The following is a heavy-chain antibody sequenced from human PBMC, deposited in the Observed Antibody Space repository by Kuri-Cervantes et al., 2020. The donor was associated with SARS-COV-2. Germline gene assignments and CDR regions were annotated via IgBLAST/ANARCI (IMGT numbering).Heavy chain of an antibody. J-gene: IGHJ4*02. CDR2: IYYSGST. Sequence: SETLSLTCTVSGGSISSGDYYWSWIRQPPGKGLEWIGYIYYSGSTYYNPSLKSRVTISVDTSKNQFSLKPSSVTAADTAVYYCARKSACSSTSCYPGAFDYWGQGTLVTVSS. CDR3: ARKSACSSTSCYPGAFDY. CDR1: GGSISSGDYY. D-gene: IGHD2-2*01. V-gene: IGHV4-30-4*01.